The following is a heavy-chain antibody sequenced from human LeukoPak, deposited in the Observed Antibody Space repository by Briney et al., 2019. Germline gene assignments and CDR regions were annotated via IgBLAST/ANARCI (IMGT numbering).Heavy chain of an antibody. V-gene: IGHV3-7*01. Sequence: QTGGSLRLSCTASGFNFVTYWMSWVRQAPGKGLEWVANIKQDGSEKNYVDSVKGRFTISRDNAKNSLYLQMNSLRTDDTAVYYCARSLWPEDYWGQGTLVTVSS. D-gene: IGHD2/OR15-2a*01. CDR2: IKQDGSEK. CDR3: ARSLWPEDY. J-gene: IGHJ4*02. CDR1: GFNFVTYW.